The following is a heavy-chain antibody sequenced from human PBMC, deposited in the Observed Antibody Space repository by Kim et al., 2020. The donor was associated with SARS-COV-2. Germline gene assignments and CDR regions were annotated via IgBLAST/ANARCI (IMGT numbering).Heavy chain of an antibody. J-gene: IGHJ6*02. D-gene: IGHD1-26*01. Sequence: GGSLRLSCAASGFTFSSYAMHWVRQAPGKGLEWVAVISYDGSNKYYADSVKGRFTISRDNSKNTLYLQMNSLRAEDTAVYYCARSSGGSYYSGMDVWAKGPRSPSP. CDR3: ARSSGGSYYSGMDV. CDR1: GFTFSSYA. CDR2: ISYDGSNK. V-gene: IGHV3-30*04.